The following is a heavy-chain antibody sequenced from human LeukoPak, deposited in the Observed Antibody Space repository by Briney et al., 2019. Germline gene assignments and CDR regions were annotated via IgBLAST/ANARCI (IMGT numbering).Heavy chain of an antibody. V-gene: IGHV3-9*01. D-gene: IGHD6-6*01. CDR2: ISGNSGSI. CDR1: VFTFDDYA. CDR3: AKDIFRSLVSPGD. J-gene: IGHJ4*02. Sequence: GVCVRLSCADCVFTFDDYAMHWVRQAPARGREGGSGISGNSGSIGYADPAKGRFTISRDNANNSLYLQMNSLRAEHTALYYCAKDIFRSLVSPGDWGRGPRVTVSS.